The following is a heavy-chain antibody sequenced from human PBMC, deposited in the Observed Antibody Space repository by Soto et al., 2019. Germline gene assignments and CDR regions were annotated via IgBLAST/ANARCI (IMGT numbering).Heavy chain of an antibody. CDR3: ARCKIAVAGFDY. CDR1: GDSVSSNSAA. J-gene: IGHJ4*02. CDR2: TYYRSKWYN. Sequence: SQTLSLTCSISGDSVSSNSAAWNWIRQSPSRGLEWLGRTYYRSKWYNDYAVSVKSRITINPDTSKNQFSLQLNSVAPEDTAVYYCARCKIAVAGFDYWGQGTLVTVAS. D-gene: IGHD6-19*01. V-gene: IGHV6-1*01.